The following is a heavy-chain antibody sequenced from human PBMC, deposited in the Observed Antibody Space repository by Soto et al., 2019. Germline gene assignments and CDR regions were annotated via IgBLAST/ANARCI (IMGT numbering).Heavy chain of an antibody. CDR3: TKDGPGYSYGYSLDY. D-gene: IGHD5-18*01. Sequence: DVQLVESGGVVVQPGESLRLSCAASGFTFDDYTMHWVRQAPGKGLEWVSLISWGGGTTYYADSVKGRFTISRDNSKNSLYLQMSSLRTEDTALYYCTKDGPGYSYGYSLDYWGQGTLVIVSS. V-gene: IGHV3-43*01. CDR2: ISWGGGTT. J-gene: IGHJ4*02. CDR1: GFTFDDYT.